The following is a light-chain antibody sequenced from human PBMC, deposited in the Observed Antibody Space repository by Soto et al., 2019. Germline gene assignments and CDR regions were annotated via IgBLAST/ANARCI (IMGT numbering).Light chain of an antibody. CDR1: QSISFSN. CDR3: QQYGSSPTMYT. CDR2: GAF. V-gene: IGKV3-20*01. J-gene: IGKJ2*01. Sequence: EIVLTQSPGTLSLSPGERATLSCRASQSISFSNLAWYQHKPGQAPRLLIYGAFTRAAGIPDRFSGSGSGTDFTLTISRLQPEDFAVYYCQQYGSSPTMYTFGQGTKLEIK.